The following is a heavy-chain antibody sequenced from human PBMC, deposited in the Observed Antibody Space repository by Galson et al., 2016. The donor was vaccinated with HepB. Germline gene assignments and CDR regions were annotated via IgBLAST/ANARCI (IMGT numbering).Heavy chain of an antibody. CDR1: GHNFIYYG. V-gene: IGHV1-18*01. CDR2: ISPYNDNS. D-gene: IGHD1-7*01. J-gene: IGHJ4*02. CDR3: ARVDNLTYDY. Sequence: SVKVSCKADGHNFIYYGISWVRQAPGQGLEWLGWISPYNDNSDSAQKIRGRVTLTTDTSTSTAYMELRSLRSDDTAVYYCARVDNLTYDYWGQGTLVTVSS.